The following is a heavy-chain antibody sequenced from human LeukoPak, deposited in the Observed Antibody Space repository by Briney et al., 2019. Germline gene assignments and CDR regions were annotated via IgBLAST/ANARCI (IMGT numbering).Heavy chain of an antibody. Sequence: SETLSLTCTVSGDSISTYQWSWIRQPPGKELEWIGNVYYSGSANYNPSLKSRIIISVDASKNQFSLKLSPVIAADTAVYYCARVGVDYSGNIIKYFYDYWGPGTLVTVSS. D-gene: IGHD4-23*01. CDR2: VYYSGSA. J-gene: IGHJ4*02. CDR3: ARVGVDYSGNIIKYFYDY. V-gene: IGHV4-59*01. CDR1: GDSISTYQ.